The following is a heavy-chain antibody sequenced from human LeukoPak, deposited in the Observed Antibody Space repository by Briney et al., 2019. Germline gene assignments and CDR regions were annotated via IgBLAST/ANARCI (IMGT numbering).Heavy chain of an antibody. CDR2: ISGSSSTI. CDR1: GFTFSSYS. Sequence: TGGSLRLSCAASGFTFSSYSMNWVRQAPGKGLEWVSYISGSSSTIYYADSVKGRFTISRDNAKNTLYLQMNSLRAEDTAVYYCARGDCSGGSCYSVDYWGQGTLVTVSS. J-gene: IGHJ4*02. D-gene: IGHD2-15*01. V-gene: IGHV3-48*04. CDR3: ARGDCSGGSCYSVDY.